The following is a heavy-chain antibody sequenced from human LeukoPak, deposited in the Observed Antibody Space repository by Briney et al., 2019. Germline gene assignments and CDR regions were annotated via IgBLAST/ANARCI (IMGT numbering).Heavy chain of an antibody. J-gene: IGHJ6*03. CDR3: ARAKKRVWSGYMDV. V-gene: IGHV3-30-3*01. D-gene: IGHD3-3*01. CDR2: ISYDGSNK. CDR1: GFTFSSYA. Sequence: GGSLRLSCAASGFTFSSYAMHWVRQAPGKGLEWVAVISYDGSNKYYADSVKGRFTISRDNSKNTLYLQMNSLRAEDTAVYYCARAKKRVWSGYMDVWGKGTTVTVSS.